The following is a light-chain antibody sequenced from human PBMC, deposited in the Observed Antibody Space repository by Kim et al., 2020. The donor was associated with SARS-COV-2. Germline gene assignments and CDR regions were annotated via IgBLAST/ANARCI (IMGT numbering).Light chain of an antibody. CDR2: DVS. CDR3: SSYTSSSTYV. CDR1: SSDVGGYNY. J-gene: IGLJ1*01. V-gene: IGLV2-14*01. Sequence: QSALTQPASVSGSPGQSITISCTGTSSDVGGYNYVSWYQQYPGKAPKLMIYDVSKRPSGVSNRFSGSKSGNRASLTISGLQAEDEADYYCSSYTSSSTYVFGTGTKVTV.